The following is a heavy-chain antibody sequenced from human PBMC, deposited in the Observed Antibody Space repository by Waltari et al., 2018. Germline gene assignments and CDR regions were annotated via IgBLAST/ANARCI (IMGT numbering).Heavy chain of an antibody. CDR3: AREVPIAAAGIIDY. CDR2: INHRGST. CDR1: GGSFSGYY. Sequence: QVQLQQWGAGLLKPSETLSLTCAVYGGSFSGYYWSWIRQPPGKGLEWIGEINHRGSTNSNPSLKSRVTISVDTSKNQFSRKLSSVTAADTAVYYCAREVPIAAAGIIDYWGQGTLVTVSS. D-gene: IGHD6-13*01. J-gene: IGHJ4*02. V-gene: IGHV4-34*01.